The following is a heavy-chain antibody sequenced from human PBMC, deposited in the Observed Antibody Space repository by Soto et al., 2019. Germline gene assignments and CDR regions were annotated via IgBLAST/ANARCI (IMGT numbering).Heavy chain of an antibody. V-gene: IGHV1-18*01. CDR1: GYTFTSYG. Sequence: ASVKVSCKASGYTFTSYGISWVRQAPGQGLEWMGRISAYNGNTNYAQKLQGRATMTTDTSTSTAYMELRSLRSDDTAVYYCARGSSTVTYYYYYGMDVWGQGTTITVSS. CDR2: ISAYNGNT. J-gene: IGHJ6*02. D-gene: IGHD4-4*01. CDR3: ARGSSTVTYYYYYGMDV.